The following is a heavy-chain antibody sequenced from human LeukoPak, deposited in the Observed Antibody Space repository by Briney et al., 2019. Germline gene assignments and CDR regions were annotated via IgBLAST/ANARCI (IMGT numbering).Heavy chain of an antibody. CDR3: ARGSQLWLPFDY. Sequence: SETLSLTCTVSGGSISSYYWSWTRQPPGKGLEWIGYIYYSGSTNYNPSLKSRVTISVDTSKNQFSLKLSSVTAADTAVYYCARGSQLWLPFDYWGQGTLVTVSS. J-gene: IGHJ4*02. V-gene: IGHV4-59*01. CDR1: GGSISSYY. D-gene: IGHD5-18*01. CDR2: IYYSGST.